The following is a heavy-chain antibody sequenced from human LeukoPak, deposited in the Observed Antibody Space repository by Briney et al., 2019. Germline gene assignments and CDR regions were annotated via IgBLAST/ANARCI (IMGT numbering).Heavy chain of an antibody. CDR3: ARGLEYSSSSPPSYYFDY. CDR2: INHSGSI. D-gene: IGHD6-6*01. J-gene: IGHJ4*02. Sequence: KPSETLSLTCAVYGGSFSGYYWSWIRQPPGKGLEWIGEINHSGSINYNPSLKSRVTISVDTSKNQFSLKLSSVTAADTAVYYCARGLEYSSSSPPSYYFDYWGQGTLVTVSS. CDR1: GGSFSGYY. V-gene: IGHV4-34*01.